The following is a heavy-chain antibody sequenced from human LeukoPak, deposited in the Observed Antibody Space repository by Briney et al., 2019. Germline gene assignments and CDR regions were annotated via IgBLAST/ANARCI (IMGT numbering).Heavy chain of an antibody. V-gene: IGHV3-30-3*01. D-gene: IGHD5-18*01. CDR3: ARDTAMVTGYLDF. Sequence: GGSLRLSCAAFGFSFSSHAMHWVRQAPGKGLEWVAVVSYDGTNKYYADSVKGRFTISRDNPKNTVFPQMNSLRAEDTAFYYCARDTAMVTGYLDFWGQGTLVSVSS. CDR1: GFSFSSHA. CDR2: VSYDGTNK. J-gene: IGHJ4*02.